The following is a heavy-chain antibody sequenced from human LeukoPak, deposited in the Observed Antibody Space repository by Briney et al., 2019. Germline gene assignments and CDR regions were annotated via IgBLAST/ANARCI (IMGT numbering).Heavy chain of an antibody. Sequence: GESLRISCKASGYSFTSYWIGWVRQMPGKGLEWMGIIDPSDSETRYTPSFQGQVTISVDKSLTTADLQWNSLKASDTAMYYCARQTAMGRSGDYWGQGTLVTVSS. CDR2: IDPSDSET. J-gene: IGHJ4*02. CDR1: GYSFTSYW. CDR3: ARQTAMGRSGDY. D-gene: IGHD5-18*01. V-gene: IGHV5-51*01.